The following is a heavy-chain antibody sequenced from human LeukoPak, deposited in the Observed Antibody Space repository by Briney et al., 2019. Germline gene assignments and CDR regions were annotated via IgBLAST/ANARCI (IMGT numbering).Heavy chain of an antibody. CDR2: ISAYNGNT. J-gene: IGHJ6*03. D-gene: IGHD2-2*01. V-gene: IGHV1-18*01. CDR1: GYTFTSYG. Sequence: ASVKVSCKASGYTFTSYGISWVRQAPGQGLEWMGWISAYNGNTNYAQKLQGRVTMTTDTSTSTAYMELRSLRSDDTAVYYCARDMGYCSSTSCNYYYYYYMDVWGKGTTVTVSS. CDR3: ARDMGYCSSTSCNYYYYYYMDV.